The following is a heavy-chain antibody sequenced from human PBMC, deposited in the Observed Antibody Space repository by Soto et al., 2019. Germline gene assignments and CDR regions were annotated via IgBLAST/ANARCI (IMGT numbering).Heavy chain of an antibody. D-gene: IGHD2-2*01. CDR2: INPSGGST. CDR3: ARDFRAGLLCPGI. CDR1: GYTFTSYY. J-gene: IGHJ4*02. Sequence: QVQLVQSGAEVKKPGASVKVSCKASGYTFTSYYMHWVRQAPGQGLEWMGIINPSGGSTSYAQKFQGRVTMTRDTSTSTVYMELSSLRSEDTALYYCARDFRAGLLCPGIWGQGTLVTVSS. V-gene: IGHV1-46*01.